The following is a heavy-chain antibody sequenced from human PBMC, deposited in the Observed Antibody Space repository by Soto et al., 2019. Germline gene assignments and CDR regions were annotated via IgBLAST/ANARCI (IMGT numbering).Heavy chain of an antibody. D-gene: IGHD3-22*01. CDR3: AREGSSSGPDYEY. J-gene: IGHJ4*02. Sequence: ASVKVSCKASGYTFTNYYMHWVRQAPGQGLEWVAIINPSGGTTNYAQKFQGRVTVTRDTSTSTVYMELSSLKTEDTAVYYCAREGSSSGPDYEYWGQGTLVTVSS. CDR2: INPSGGTT. CDR1: GYTFTNYY. V-gene: IGHV1-46*03.